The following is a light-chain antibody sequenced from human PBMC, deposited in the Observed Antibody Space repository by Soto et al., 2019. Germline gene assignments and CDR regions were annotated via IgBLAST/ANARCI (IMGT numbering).Light chain of an antibody. V-gene: IGKV3-20*01. Sequence: EIVLTQSPGTLSLSPGERATLACRASQSVSSSSYLSWYQQKPGQAPRLLIYGASNRATGVPDRFSGSGSGTDFTLTISRLEPEDFAIYYCQQYVSSPRGFTFGPGTKVDIQ. J-gene: IGKJ3*01. CDR3: QQYVSSPRGFT. CDR1: QSVSSSSY. CDR2: GAS.